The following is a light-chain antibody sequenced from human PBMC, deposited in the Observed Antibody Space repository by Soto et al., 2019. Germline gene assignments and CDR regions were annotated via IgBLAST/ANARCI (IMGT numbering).Light chain of an antibody. Sequence: DIQLTQSPAFLSASVGDRVTITCRASQGIDSYLAWYQQKPGKAPNLLIYAASTLQSGVPSRFSGSGSGTEFTLTISSLQHEDFATYFCQQLNSYPITFGQGTRLEIK. J-gene: IGKJ5*01. V-gene: IGKV1-9*01. CDR2: AAS. CDR3: QQLNSYPIT. CDR1: QGIDSY.